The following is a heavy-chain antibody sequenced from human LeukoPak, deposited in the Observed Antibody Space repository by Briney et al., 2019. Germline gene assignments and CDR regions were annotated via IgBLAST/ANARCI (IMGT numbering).Heavy chain of an antibody. CDR1: GYTFTSYG. CDR2: ISAYNGNT. J-gene: IGHJ4*02. Sequence: ASVKVSCKASGYTFTSYGISWVRQAPGQGLEWMGWISAYNGNTNYAQKLQGRVTMTTDTSTSTAYMELRSLRSDDTAVYYCARDLSTILVATTLGGGFDYWGQGTLVTVSS. CDR3: ARDLSTILVATTLGGGFDY. D-gene: IGHD5-12*01. V-gene: IGHV1-18*01.